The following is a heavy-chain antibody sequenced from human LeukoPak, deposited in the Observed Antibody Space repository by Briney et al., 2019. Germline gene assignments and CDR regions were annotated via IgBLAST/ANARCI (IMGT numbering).Heavy chain of an antibody. V-gene: IGHV4-34*01. CDR1: GGSFNDYY. J-gene: IGHJ4*02. D-gene: IGHD2-21*02. CDR3: ASWVTALRRDY. CDR2: INHSGST. Sequence: SETLSLTCAVYGGSFNDYYWHWIRQPPGKGLEWIGEINHSGSTNYNPSLESRVTISADTSKNQFSLKLSSATAADTAVYYCASWVTALRRDYWGQGTLVTVSS.